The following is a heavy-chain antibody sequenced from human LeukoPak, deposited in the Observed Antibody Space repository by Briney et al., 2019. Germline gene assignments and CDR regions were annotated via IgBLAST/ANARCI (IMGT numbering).Heavy chain of an antibody. D-gene: IGHD5-24*01. Sequence: GGSLRLSCAASGFTFSSYSMNWVRQAPGKGLEWVAVISYDGSNKYYADSVKGRFTISRDNSKNTLYLQMNSLRAEDTAVYYCARDQYGGYNFMVDYWGQGTLVTVSS. CDR2: ISYDGSNK. V-gene: IGHV3-30*03. CDR3: ARDQYGGYNFMVDY. J-gene: IGHJ4*02. CDR1: GFTFSSYS.